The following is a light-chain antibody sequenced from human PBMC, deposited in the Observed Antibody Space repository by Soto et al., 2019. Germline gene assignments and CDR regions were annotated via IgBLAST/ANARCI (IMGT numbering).Light chain of an antibody. CDR2: GAS. CDR3: QQYGSSPAT. V-gene: IGKV3-20*01. Sequence: EIVLTQSPGTLSLSPGERATLSCRASQSVYNTYLGWYQQKPGQAPRLLIYGASSRTTGTPDRFNGGGSGTEFTLPLSRLEPEDFAVYYCQQYGSSPATFGQGTKVEF. J-gene: IGKJ2*01. CDR1: QSVYNTY.